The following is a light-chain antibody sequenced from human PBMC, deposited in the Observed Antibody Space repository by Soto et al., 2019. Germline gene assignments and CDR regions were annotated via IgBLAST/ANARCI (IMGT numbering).Light chain of an antibody. CDR2: GAS. Sequence: DIQMTQSPSSLSASVGDRVTITCQASQDITNYLNWYQQKPGKAPNLLIYGASNLETGVTSRFSGSGYGTDFTFTISSLQAEDIGTYFCQQYDSVFTVGEGTRLEIK. J-gene: IGKJ5*01. CDR3: QQYDSVFT. CDR1: QDITNY. V-gene: IGKV1-33*01.